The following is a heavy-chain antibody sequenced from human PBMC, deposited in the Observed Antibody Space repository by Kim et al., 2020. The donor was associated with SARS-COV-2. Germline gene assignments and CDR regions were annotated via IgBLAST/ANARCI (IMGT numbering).Heavy chain of an antibody. CDR3: VRAAQWELPYPPDY. CDR2: ISSNGGST. J-gene: IGHJ4*02. D-gene: IGHD1-26*01. V-gene: IGHV3-64D*06. CDR1: GFTFSSYA. Sequence: GGSLRLSCSASGFTFSSYAMHWVRQAPGKGLEYVSAISSNGGSTYYADSVKGRFTISRDNSKNTLYLQMSSLRAEDTAVYYCVRAAQWELPYPPDYWGQGTLVTVSS.